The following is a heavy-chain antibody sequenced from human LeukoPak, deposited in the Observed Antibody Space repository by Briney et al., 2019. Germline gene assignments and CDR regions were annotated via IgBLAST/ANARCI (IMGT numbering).Heavy chain of an antibody. J-gene: IGHJ4*02. CDR2: YIPMFGTA. V-gene: IGHV1-69*13. D-gene: IGHD1-26*01. CDR3: AGASSKWELSF. Sequence: ASVKVSCKASGVTFSRYAISWVRQAPGQGLEWMGGYIPMFGTANYAQNFQNRVTITADESTSTFSMEVSSLRPEDTAVYFCAGASSKWELSFWGQGTLVTVSS. CDR1: GVTFSRYA.